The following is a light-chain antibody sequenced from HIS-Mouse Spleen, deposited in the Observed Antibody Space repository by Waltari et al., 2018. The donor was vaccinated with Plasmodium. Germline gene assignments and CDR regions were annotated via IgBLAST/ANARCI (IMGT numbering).Light chain of an antibody. CDR2: GAS. J-gene: IGKJ3*01. Sequence: EIGMTQSPATLSVCPGERATLSCRASQSVSSNLAWYQQKPGQAPRLLIYGASTRATGIPARFSGSGSGTEFTLTISSLQSEDFAVYYCQQYNNWSFTFGPGTKVDIK. CDR3: QQYNNWSFT. CDR1: QSVSSN. V-gene: IGKV3-15*01.